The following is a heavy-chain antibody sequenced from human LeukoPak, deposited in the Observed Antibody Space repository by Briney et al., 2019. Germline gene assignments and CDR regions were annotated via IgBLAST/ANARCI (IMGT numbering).Heavy chain of an antibody. J-gene: IGHJ4*02. D-gene: IGHD3-22*01. CDR1: GFTFDDYA. Sequence: GGSLRLSCAASGFTFDDYAMHWVRQAPGKGLEWVSGISWNSGSIGYADSVKGRFTISRDNAKNSLYLQMNSLRAEDTALYYCATAPYYDSSGSPWETTGDYWGQGTLVTVSS. CDR2: ISWNSGSI. V-gene: IGHV3-9*01. CDR3: ATAPYYDSSGSPWETTGDY.